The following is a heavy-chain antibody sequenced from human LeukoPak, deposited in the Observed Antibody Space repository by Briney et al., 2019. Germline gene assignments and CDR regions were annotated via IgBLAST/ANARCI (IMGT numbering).Heavy chain of an antibody. D-gene: IGHD3-22*01. CDR2: INPNSGGT. CDR1: GYTFTGYY. CDR3: ARGYYYDSRMDV. V-gene: IGHV1-2*02. J-gene: IGHJ6*04. Sequence: ASVKVSCKASGYTFTGYYMHWVRQAPAQGLEWMGWINPNSGGTNYAQKFQGRVTMTRDTSISTAYMELSRLRSDDTAVYYCARGYYYDSRMDVWGKGTTVTISS.